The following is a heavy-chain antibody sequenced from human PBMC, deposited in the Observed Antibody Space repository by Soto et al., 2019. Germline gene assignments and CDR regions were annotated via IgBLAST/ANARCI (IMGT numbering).Heavy chain of an antibody. V-gene: IGHV3-20*01. CDR1: GFTFDDYG. CDR2: INWNGGST. CDR3: ARLGLTTVTINYYYMDV. Sequence: EVQLVESGGGVVRPGGSLRLSCAASGFTFDDYGMSWVRQAPGKGLEWVSGINWNGGSTGYADSVKGRFTISRDNAKNSLYLQMNSLRAEDTALYHCARLGLTTVTINYYYMDVWGKGTTVAVSS. J-gene: IGHJ6*03. D-gene: IGHD4-17*01.